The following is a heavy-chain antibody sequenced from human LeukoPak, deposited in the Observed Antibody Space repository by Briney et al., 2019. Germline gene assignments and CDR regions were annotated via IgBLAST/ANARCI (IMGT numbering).Heavy chain of an antibody. J-gene: IGHJ4*02. CDR2: ISYDGSNK. Sequence: GGSLRLSCAASGFTFSNYGLHWVRQAPGKGLEWVALISYDGSNKNYADSVKGRFTISRDNSKNTLYLQMNSLRAEDTAVYYCARVSRGGPPGYWGQGTLVTVSS. CDR3: ARVSRGGPPGY. CDR1: GFTFSNYG. V-gene: IGHV3-30*03.